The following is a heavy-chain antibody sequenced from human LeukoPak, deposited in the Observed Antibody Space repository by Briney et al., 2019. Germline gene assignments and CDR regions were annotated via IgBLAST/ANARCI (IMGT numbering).Heavy chain of an antibody. CDR1: GGSINSYF. D-gene: IGHD5-18*01. CDR2: VYPNGGT. V-gene: IGHV4-4*07. CDR3: ARHAKTGGYSYGLSRYYFDY. J-gene: IGHJ4*02. Sequence: SETLSLTCTVSGGSINSYFLSWIRQSAGKGLEWIGRVYPNGGTTYNPSLKSRVTLSVDTSKNQFSLRLTSVTAADSAVYYCARHAKTGGYSYGLSRYYFDYWGQGTLVTVSS.